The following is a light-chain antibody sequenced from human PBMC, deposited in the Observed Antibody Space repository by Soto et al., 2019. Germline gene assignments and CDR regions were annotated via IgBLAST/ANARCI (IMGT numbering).Light chain of an antibody. Sequence: SLRTQPPAASGSPGQSVTISCTGTSSDVGGYNYVSWYQQHPGKAPKLMIYEVSERPSGAPDRFSGSTSSNTASLTVSGLQAEDEADYYCSSYAGSNHFVFGTRTTVTLL. CDR2: EVS. V-gene: IGLV2-8*01. CDR3: SSYAGSNHFV. J-gene: IGLJ1*01. CDR1: SSDVGGYNY.